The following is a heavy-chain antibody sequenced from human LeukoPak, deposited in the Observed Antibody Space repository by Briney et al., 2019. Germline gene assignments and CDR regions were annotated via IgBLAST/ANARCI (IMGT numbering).Heavy chain of an antibody. D-gene: IGHD6-19*01. V-gene: IGHV3-66*01. Sequence: GGSLRLSCAASGFTVSSDYMNWVRQAPGKGLEWVSIIYTDGSTHYADCVKGRFSISRDLSKNTVHLQIHSLTAEDTAVYYCARALTYSSGWFAFDYWGQGTLVTVSS. CDR1: GFTVSSDY. J-gene: IGHJ4*02. CDR3: ARALTYSSGWFAFDY. CDR2: IYTDGST.